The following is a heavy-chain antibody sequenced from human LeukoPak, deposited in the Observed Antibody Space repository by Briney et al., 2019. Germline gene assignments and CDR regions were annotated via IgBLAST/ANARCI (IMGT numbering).Heavy chain of an antibody. V-gene: IGHV3-23*01. CDR2: ISGSGGTT. D-gene: IGHD3-10*01. Sequence: QPGGSLRLSCAASGFTFSSYAMSWVRQAPGKGLGWVSAISGSGGTTNYADSVEGRFTISRDNSKNTLYLQMNSLRAEDTAVYYCAKLITMVRGAVDYWGQGTLVAVSS. J-gene: IGHJ4*02. CDR3: AKLITMVRGAVDY. CDR1: GFTFSSYA.